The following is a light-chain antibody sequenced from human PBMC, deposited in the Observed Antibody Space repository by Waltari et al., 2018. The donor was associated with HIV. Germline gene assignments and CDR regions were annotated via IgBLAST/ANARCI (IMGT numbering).Light chain of an antibody. CDR3: SAWDSSLSAVV. CDR2: SNN. Sequence: QAGLTQPPSVSKGLSQTATLTCTGNSTNVGNQGAAWLQQHQGHPPKLLSYSNNNRPAGISERFSASRSGNTASLTITGLQPEDEADYYCSAWDSSLSAVVFGGGTKLTVL. V-gene: IGLV10-54*04. CDR1: STNVGNQG. J-gene: IGLJ2*01.